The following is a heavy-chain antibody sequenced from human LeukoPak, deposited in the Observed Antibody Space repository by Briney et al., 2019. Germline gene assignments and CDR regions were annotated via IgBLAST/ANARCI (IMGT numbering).Heavy chain of an antibody. CDR1: GFTFSSYA. CDR3: ARPYSSGWYGDFDY. D-gene: IGHD6-19*01. CDR2: ISYDGSEK. J-gene: IGHJ4*02. Sequence: GGSLRLSCVASGFTFSSYAMHWVRQAPGKGLEWVAFISYDGSEKYYADSVKGRFTISRDNSKSTLYLQMNSLRAEDTAVYYCARPYSSGWYGDFDYWGQGTLVTVSS. V-gene: IGHV3-30-3*01.